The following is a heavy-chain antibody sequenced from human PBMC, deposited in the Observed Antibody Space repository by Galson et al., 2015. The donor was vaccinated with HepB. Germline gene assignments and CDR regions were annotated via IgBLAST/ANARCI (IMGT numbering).Heavy chain of an antibody. V-gene: IGHV1-18*01. D-gene: IGHD2-15*01. CDR1: GYTFSSYS. CDR2: ISAYNRYT. Sequence: SVKVSCKASGYTFSSYSITWVRQAPGQGLEWMGWISAYNRYTNYTQRFQGRVTMTTDTSTSTAYMELGSLRSDDTAVYYCARGALALGVRATLNNWFDPWGQGTLVTVSS. CDR3: ARGALALGVRATLNNWFDP. J-gene: IGHJ5*02.